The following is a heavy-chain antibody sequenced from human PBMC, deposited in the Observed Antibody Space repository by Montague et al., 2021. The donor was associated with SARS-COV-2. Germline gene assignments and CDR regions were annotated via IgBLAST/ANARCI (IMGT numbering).Heavy chain of an antibody. CDR2: INYSGIT. CDR1: GGSISTYY. Sequence: LSLTRTVSGGSISTYYWSWIRQPPGKGLEWIAYINYSGITNHNPSLKSRVSVSLDTSKNHLSLNLKSVTAADTAVYYCARSGWLTRGFDSWGQGTLVFVSS. J-gene: IGHJ4*02. D-gene: IGHD5-12*01. V-gene: IGHV4-59*01. CDR3: ARSGWLTRGFDS.